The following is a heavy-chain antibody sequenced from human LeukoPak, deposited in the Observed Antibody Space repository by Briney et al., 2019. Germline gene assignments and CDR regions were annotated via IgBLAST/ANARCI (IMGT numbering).Heavy chain of an antibody. V-gene: IGHV3-30*02. Sequence: GGSLRLSCAASAFTFNNYGMHWVRQAPGKGLEWVAFIRHDGSIEKYADSVMGRFTISRDNSNNTLFLQMNRLRVEDTAVYYCAKDLLLRYFEDLSTWGQGTLVTVSS. J-gene: IGHJ5*02. CDR1: AFTFNNYG. CDR2: IRHDGSIE. CDR3: AKDLLLRYFEDLST. D-gene: IGHD3-9*01.